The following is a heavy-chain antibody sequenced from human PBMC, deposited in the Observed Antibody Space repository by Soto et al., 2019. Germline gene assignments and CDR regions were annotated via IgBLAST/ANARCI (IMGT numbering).Heavy chain of an antibody. CDR2: IHASGGT. Sequence: TLSLTCTVSGGSLSSSSYYWTWIRQHPGKGLEWIGYIHASGGTYYNPSLKSRVTISIDTSKNQFSLNLISVTAADTAVYYCARDPCSGGSCYFDDLDYWGQGAQVTVSS. CDR3: ARDPCSGGSCYFDDLDY. CDR1: GGSLSSSSYY. D-gene: IGHD2-15*01. V-gene: IGHV4-31*03. J-gene: IGHJ4*02.